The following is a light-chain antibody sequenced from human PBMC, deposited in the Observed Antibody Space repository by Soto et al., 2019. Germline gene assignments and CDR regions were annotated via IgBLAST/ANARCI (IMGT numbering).Light chain of an antibody. CDR1: QSIRSER. CDR3: QEYDGAPTT. V-gene: IGKV3-20*01. CDR2: DAS. J-gene: IGKJ5*01. Sequence: EIVLTQSPDTLSLSPGERATLSCSASQSIRSERLAWYQQKPGQAPRLVIFDASNRASGMPERFSGSGSGTDFTLTIARLEPEDFAVYYCQEYDGAPTTFGLGTRLEIK.